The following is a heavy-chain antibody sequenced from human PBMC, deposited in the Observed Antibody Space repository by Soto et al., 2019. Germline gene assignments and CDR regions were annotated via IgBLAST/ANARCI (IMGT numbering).Heavy chain of an antibody. CDR3: ARDGRDCSSTSCYGGY. CDR2: INPSGGST. J-gene: IGHJ4*02. D-gene: IGHD2-2*01. Sequence: ASVKVSCKASGYTFTSYYMHWVRQAPGQGLEWMGIINPSGGSTSYAQKFQGRVTMTRDTSTSTVYMELSSLRSEDTAVYYCARDGRDCSSTSCYGGYWAQGTLVIVAS. CDR1: GYTFTSYY. V-gene: IGHV1-46*01.